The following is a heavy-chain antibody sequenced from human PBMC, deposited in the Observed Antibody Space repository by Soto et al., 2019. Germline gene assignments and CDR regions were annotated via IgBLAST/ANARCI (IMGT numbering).Heavy chain of an antibody. Sequence: GSLRLSCAASGFTFISYAMHWVRQAPGKGLEWVAVISYDGSNKYYADSVKGRFTISRDNSKSTLYLQMNSMRADDTAVYYCARSSSPSPAWFDYWGQGTLVTVSS. CDR3: ARSSSPSPAWFDY. CDR1: GFTFISYA. J-gene: IGHJ4*02. CDR2: ISYDGSNK. V-gene: IGHV3-30-3*01.